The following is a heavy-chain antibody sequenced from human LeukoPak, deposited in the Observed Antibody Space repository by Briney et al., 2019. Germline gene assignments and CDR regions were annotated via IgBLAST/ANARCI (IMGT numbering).Heavy chain of an antibody. J-gene: IGHJ5*02. D-gene: IGHD3-3*01. CDR2: ITNSGDSA. Sequence: GGSLRLSCGASGFTFSNDAMSWVRQAPGKGLGWVSFITNSGDSAYYADSVKGRFTVSRDNSKNTLYLQMNSLRAEDTAVYYCASYRGDFWSGYYSNWFDPWGQGTLVTVSS. CDR3: ASYRGDFWSGYYSNWFDP. V-gene: IGHV3-23*01. CDR1: GFTFSNDA.